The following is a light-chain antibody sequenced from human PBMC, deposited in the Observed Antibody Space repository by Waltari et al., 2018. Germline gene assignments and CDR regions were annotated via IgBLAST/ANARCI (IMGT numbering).Light chain of an antibody. J-gene: IGLJ2*01. Sequence: SALTHPDSVSGSPGLSLTISRSGLSSYSGGYEYVSWYHQHPGKAPKVIIYDVTNPPSGVSNRFSGSKSGSSASLTISGLQAEDEADYYCSSFTSSTTGIFGGGTKVTVL. CDR2: DVT. CDR1: SSYSGGYEY. V-gene: IGLV2-14*03. CDR3: SSFTSSTTGI.